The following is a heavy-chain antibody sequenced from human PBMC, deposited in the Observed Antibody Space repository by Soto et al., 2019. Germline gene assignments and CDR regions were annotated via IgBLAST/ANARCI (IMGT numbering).Heavy chain of an antibody. CDR2: AAYSGGT. CDR1: GGSIANNNYF. CDR3: AKVVVGATSHSDFDS. J-gene: IGHJ4*02. D-gene: IGHD2-15*01. Sequence: LSLTCTVSGGSIANNNYFWGWVRQPPGKGLEWIGSAAYSGGTYKNPSLKSRVTVSVDTSKNQFSLKLTSVTAADTAVYYCAKVVVGATSHSDFDSWGQGXLVTVSS. V-gene: IGHV4-39*01.